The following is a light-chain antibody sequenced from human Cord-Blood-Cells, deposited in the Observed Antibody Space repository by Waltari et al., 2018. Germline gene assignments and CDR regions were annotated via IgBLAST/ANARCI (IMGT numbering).Light chain of an antibody. CDR1: PSVLYSSNNKNY. J-gene: IGKJ4*01. CDR3: QQYYSTPLT. V-gene: IGKV4-1*01. Sequence: DIVTTQPPDSLAVSLGERATINSQSRPSVLYSSNNKNYLAWYQQKPGQPPKLLIYWAATRESGVPDRFSGSGSGTDFTLTISSLQAEDVAVYYCQQYYSTPLTFGGGTKVEIK. CDR2: WAA.